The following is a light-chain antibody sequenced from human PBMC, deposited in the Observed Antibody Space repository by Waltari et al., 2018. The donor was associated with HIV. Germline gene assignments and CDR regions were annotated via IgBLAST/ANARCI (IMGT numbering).Light chain of an antibody. V-gene: IGLV3-21*04. CDR3: QVCDTSNEHVV. J-gene: IGLJ3*02. CDR2: YNS. Sequence: SYVLTQPPSVSVAPGAAATISCGAWNIGGKSVHWYKQQPGQATVLVTRYNSDRPSGIPDRISGSNSGHTATLTITSVEAVDEATYYCQVCDTSNEHVVFGGGTELTVL. CDR1: NIGGKS.